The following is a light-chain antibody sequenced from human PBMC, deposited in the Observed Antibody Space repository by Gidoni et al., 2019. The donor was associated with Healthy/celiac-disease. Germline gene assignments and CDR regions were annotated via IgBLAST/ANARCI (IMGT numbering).Light chain of an antibody. CDR3: QQSYSTPYT. V-gene: IGKV1-39*01. Sequence: DIQMTQSPSSLSASVGDRVTITCRASQSISSYLNWYQQKPGKAPKLLIYAASSLPSGVPSRFSGSGSGTDFTLTISSLQPEDFATYYCQQSYSTPYTFGQXTKLEIK. CDR1: QSISSY. CDR2: AAS. J-gene: IGKJ2*01.